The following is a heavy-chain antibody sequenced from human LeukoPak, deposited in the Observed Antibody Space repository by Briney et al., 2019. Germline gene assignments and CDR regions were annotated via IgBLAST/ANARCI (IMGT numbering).Heavy chain of an antibody. J-gene: IGHJ4*02. CDR2: INHSGST. CDR1: GGSFSGYY. Sequence: KPSETLSLTCAVYGGSFSGYYWSWIRQPPGKGLEWIGEINHSGSTNYNPSLKSRATMSVDTSKNQFSLKLSSVTAADTAVYYCAREADTARRYFDYWGQGTLVTVSS. CDR3: AREADTARRYFDY. V-gene: IGHV4-34*01. D-gene: IGHD5-18*01.